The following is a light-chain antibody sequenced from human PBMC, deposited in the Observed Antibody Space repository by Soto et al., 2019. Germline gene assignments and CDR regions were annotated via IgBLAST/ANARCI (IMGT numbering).Light chain of an antibody. CDR2: GAS. CDR1: QSVTTY. Sequence: DIQMTQSPSSLSASVGDRVTITCRASQSVTTYLNWYQQRSGQAPKLLIYGASSLQSGVPSRFAGSGSGTEFTLTISSLQPEDFATYYYQQSDTTPFTFGGGTKVDIK. CDR3: QQSDTTPFT. J-gene: IGKJ4*01. V-gene: IGKV1-39*01.